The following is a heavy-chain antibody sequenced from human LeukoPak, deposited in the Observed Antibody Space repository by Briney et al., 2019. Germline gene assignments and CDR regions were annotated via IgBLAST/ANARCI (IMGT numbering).Heavy chain of an antibody. Sequence: ASVKVSCKASGYTFTTYDINWVRQASGQGLEWMGWMNPNSGYTGYAQKFQGRVTITRDTSISTAYMELSSLRSEDTAVYYCARVAGSIDYWGQGTLVTVSS. CDR3: ARVAGSIDY. J-gene: IGHJ4*02. D-gene: IGHD6-19*01. CDR1: GYTFTTYD. CDR2: MNPNSGYT. V-gene: IGHV1-8*03.